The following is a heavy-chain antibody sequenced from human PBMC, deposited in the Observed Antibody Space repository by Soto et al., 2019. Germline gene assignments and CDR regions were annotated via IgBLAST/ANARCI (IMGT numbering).Heavy chain of an antibody. J-gene: IGHJ4*02. CDR3: ARVKVVLEAGAGFDY. CDR1: GGSISSYY. V-gene: IGHV4-59*01. D-gene: IGHD6-13*01. Sequence: SETLSLTCTVSGGSISSYYWSWIRQPPGKGLEWIGYIYYSGSTNYNPSLKSRVTISVDTSKNQFSLKLSSVTAADTAVYYCARVKVVLEAGAGFDYWGQGTLVTVYS. CDR2: IYYSGST.